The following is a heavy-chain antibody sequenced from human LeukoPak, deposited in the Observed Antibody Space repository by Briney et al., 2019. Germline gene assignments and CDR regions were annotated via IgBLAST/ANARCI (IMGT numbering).Heavy chain of an antibody. CDR2: ISHSGST. Sequence: SETLSLTCAVYGGSFSGYYWSWIRQPPGKGLEWIGEISHSGSTNYNPSLKSRVTISVDTSENQFSLKLSSVTAADTAVYYCARGPKRDYVWGSYRPYYFDYWGQGTLVTVSS. CDR1: GGSFSGYY. J-gene: IGHJ4*02. V-gene: IGHV4-34*01. D-gene: IGHD3-16*02. CDR3: ARGPKRDYVWGSYRPYYFDY.